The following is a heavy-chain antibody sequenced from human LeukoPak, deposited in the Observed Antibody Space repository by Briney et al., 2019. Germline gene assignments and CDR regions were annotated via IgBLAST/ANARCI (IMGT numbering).Heavy chain of an antibody. V-gene: IGHV3-7*05. CDR3: VREGSGTYSFDF. J-gene: IGHJ4*02. CDR1: GFTFSSYW. D-gene: IGHD1-26*01. Sequence: TGGSLRLSCAASGFTFSSYWMTWVRQAPGKGLEWVANIKQDGSEKYYVDSVKGRFTISRDNAKTSLYLQMNSLRVEDTAVYYCVREGSGTYSFDFWGQGTLVTVSS. CDR2: IKQDGSEK.